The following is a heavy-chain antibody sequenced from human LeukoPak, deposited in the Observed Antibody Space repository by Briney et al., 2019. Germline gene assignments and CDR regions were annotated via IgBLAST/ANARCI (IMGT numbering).Heavy chain of an antibody. V-gene: IGHV3-30-3*02. CDR3: AKTRSRNMITFGGVENWFDP. J-gene: IGHJ5*02. D-gene: IGHD3-16*01. CDR2: MSFDGDSK. CDR1: GFTFSTYP. Sequence: GGSLRLSCAASGFTFSTYPMHWVRQAPGKGLEWVAVMSFDGDSKYYSDSVRGRFIVSRDNAKNTLYLQMNSLRAEDTAVYYCAKTRSRNMITFGGVENWFDPWGQGTLVTVSS.